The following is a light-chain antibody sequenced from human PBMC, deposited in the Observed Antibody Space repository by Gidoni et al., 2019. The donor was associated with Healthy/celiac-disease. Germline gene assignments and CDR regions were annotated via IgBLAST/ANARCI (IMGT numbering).Light chain of an antibody. J-gene: IGKJ4*01. Sequence: EIVLTQSPATLSLSPGERATLSCRASQSVSSYLAWYQQKPGQAPRLLIYDASSRATGIPARFSGSGSRTDFTLTISSLEPEDFAVYCCQQRSNWPTFGEGTKVEIK. CDR1: QSVSSY. V-gene: IGKV3-11*01. CDR3: QQRSNWPT. CDR2: DAS.